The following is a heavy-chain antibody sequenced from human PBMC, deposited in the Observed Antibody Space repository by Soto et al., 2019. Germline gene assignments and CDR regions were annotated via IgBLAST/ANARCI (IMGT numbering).Heavy chain of an antibody. CDR2: VYHTGST. CDR3: ASAAWYRLNY. CDR1: GDSISSGDW. V-gene: IGHV4-4*02. D-gene: IGHD2-15*01. Sequence: PSETLSLTCALSGDSISSGDWWTWVRQPPGKGLEWIGEVYHTGSTNCNPSLKSRITMSVDKSNNQFSLELTSVTAADTAIYYCASAAWYRLNYWGQGSLVTVSS. J-gene: IGHJ4*02.